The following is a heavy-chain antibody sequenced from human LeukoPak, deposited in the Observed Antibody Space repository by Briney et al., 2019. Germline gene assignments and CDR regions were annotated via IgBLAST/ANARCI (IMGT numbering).Heavy chain of an antibody. CDR3: STLLWWNSTSDY. CDR1: GFTLSNAW. CDR2: IKSKTDGETT. J-gene: IGHJ4*02. D-gene: IGHD1-7*01. Sequence: GGSLRLSCAASGFTLSNAWMSWVRQAPGKGLEWVGHIKSKTDGETTVYAAPVQGRFTISRDDSRNTLYLQMNSLKTEDTGVYYCSTLLWWNSTSDYWGQGTLVTVSS. V-gene: IGHV3-15*01.